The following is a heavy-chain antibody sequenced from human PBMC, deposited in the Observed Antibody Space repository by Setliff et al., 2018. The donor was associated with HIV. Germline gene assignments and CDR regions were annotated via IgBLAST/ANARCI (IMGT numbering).Heavy chain of an antibody. V-gene: IGHV4-39*07. CDR2: ISSSGST. D-gene: IGHD3-22*01. CDR1: GGSMTSSNYY. Sequence: SETLSLTCTVSGGSMTSSNYYWGWIRQSPGRGLEWIGSISSSGSTTYHPSLRSRVTVSAATSKNQFSLKLTSVTAADTAVYFCARDPHYFDTSGHYSWFYFDYWGPGTLVTVSS. CDR3: ARDPHYFDTSGHYSWFYFDY. J-gene: IGHJ4*02.